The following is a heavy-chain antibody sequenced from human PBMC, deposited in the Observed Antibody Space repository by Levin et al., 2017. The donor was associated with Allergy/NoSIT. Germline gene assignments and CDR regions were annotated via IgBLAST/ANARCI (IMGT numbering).Heavy chain of an antibody. CDR3: LKCIPTYYYSYLDV. V-gene: IGHV3-23*01. CDR2: ISGNGGST. Sequence: GGSLRLSCAASGFIFSSHAMSWVRQAPGKGLEWVSAISGNGGSTSYAASVKGRFTISRDNSRNTLSLQMTSLRPEDPAVYSFLKCIPTYYYSYLDVWGKGTTVAVSS. J-gene: IGHJ6*03. CDR1: GFIFSSHA. D-gene: IGHD2-8*01.